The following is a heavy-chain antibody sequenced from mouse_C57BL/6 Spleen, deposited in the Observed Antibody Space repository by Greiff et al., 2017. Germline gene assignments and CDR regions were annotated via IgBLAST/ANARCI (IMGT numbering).Heavy chain of an antibody. Sequence: EVQGVESGGGLVKPGGSLKLSCAASGFTFSDYGMHWVRQAPEKGLEWVAYISSGSSTIYYADTVKGRFTISRDNAKNTLFLQMTSLRSEDTAMYYCARSLGSSWFAYWGQGTTLTVSS. V-gene: IGHV5-17*01. CDR3: ARSLGSSWFAY. D-gene: IGHD1-3*01. CDR1: GFTFSDYG. CDR2: ISSGSSTI. J-gene: IGHJ2*01.